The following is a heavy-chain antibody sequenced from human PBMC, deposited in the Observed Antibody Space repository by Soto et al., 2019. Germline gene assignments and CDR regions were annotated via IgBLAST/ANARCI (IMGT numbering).Heavy chain of an antibody. J-gene: IGHJ4*02. CDR2: IYPGDSDT. D-gene: IGHD1-7*01. V-gene: IGHV5-51*01. CDR3: ARSGTYNWNFFDY. CDR1: GYSFTSYW. Sequence: PGESLKISCKGSGYSFTSYWIGWVRQVPGKGLEWMGIIYPGDSDTRYSPSFQGQVTISADKSISTAYLQWSSLKASDTAMYYCARSGTYNWNFFDYWGQGTLVTVSS.